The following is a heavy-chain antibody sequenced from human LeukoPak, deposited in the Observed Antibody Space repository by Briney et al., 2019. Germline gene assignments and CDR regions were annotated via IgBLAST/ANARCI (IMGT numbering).Heavy chain of an antibody. CDR1: GCTFSKYW. CDR3: ATKQWLAPPLYS. CDR2: INTDGTVT. Sequence: GVSLRLSCAASGCTFSKYWMLWVRQAPPKGLESVSRINTDGTVTTHADSEKGRFTVCRDNADNTVSLQMNSVRDEDTAVYYCATKQWLAPPLYSWGEGTPVTVSS. V-gene: IGHV3-74*01. J-gene: IGHJ4*02. D-gene: IGHD6-19*01.